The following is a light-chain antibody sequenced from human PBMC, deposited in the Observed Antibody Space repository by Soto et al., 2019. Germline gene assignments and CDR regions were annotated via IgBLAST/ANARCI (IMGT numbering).Light chain of an antibody. J-gene: IGKJ2*02. CDR1: QSVSSSY. CDR2: GAS. CDR3: QQYGSSRT. Sequence: EIVLTQSPGTLSLSPGERATLSCRASQSVSSSYLAWYQQKPGQAPRLLIYGASSRATGIPDRFSGSGSGTDFTLTISRLEPEDLAVYYRQQYGSSRTFGQGTKLEIK. V-gene: IGKV3-20*01.